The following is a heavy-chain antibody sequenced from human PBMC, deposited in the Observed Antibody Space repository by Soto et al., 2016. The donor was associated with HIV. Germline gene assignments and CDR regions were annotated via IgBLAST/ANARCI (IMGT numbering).Heavy chain of an antibody. CDR1: GYTFTAYY. J-gene: IGHJ4*02. Sequence: QVQLVQSGAEXKKPGASVKVSCKASGYTFTAYYIHWVRQAPGQGLEWMGWINPNNGDTNYAQKFQGRVTLTRDTSISTAYLELAKLTSDDTAVFYCARIRIEAAGRGFDYWGQGSLLIVSS. D-gene: IGHD6-13*01. CDR3: ARIRIEAAGRGFDY. V-gene: IGHV1-2*02. CDR2: INPNNGDT.